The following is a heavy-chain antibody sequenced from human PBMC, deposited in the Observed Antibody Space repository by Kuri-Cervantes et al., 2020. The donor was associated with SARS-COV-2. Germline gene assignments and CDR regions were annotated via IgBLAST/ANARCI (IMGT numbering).Heavy chain of an antibody. Sequence: GSLRLSCTVSGASISSSSYYWDWNRQPPGKGLEWIGSIYYTGSTYYNPSLKSRVTVSVDTSKNQFSLKVNSVTAADTAVYYCARDLSLATYYDFWSGLYYFDYWGQGILVTVSS. J-gene: IGHJ4*02. CDR3: ARDLSLATYYDFWSGLYYFDY. D-gene: IGHD3-3*01. CDR2: IYYTGST. CDR1: GASISSSSYY. V-gene: IGHV4-39*07.